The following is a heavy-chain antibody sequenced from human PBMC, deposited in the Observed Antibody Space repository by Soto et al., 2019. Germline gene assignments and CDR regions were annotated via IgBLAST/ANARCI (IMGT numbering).Heavy chain of an antibody. CDR3: ARVPTHPYSSSWLIDY. CDR2: MYNTGST. J-gene: IGHJ4*02. D-gene: IGHD6-13*01. CDR1: GGSISRYY. V-gene: IGHV4-59*01. Sequence: PSETLSLTCTVSGGSISRYYWSWIRQPPGKGLEWIGYMYNTGSTVYNPSFKSRVTISVDTSKNQFSLKLSSVTAADTAVYYCARVPTHPYSSSWLIDYWGQGTLVTVSS.